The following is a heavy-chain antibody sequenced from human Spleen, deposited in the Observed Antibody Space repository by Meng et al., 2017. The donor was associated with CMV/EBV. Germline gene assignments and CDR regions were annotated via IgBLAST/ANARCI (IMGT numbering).Heavy chain of an antibody. J-gene: IGHJ5*02. CDR1: GGSISSGDYY. D-gene: IGHD6-6*01. V-gene: IGHV4-30-4*08. Sequence: QVPLQESGPGLVKPSQTLSLTCTVSGGSISSGDYYWSWIRQPPGKGLEWIGYIYYSGSTYYNPSLKSRVTISVDTSKNQFSLKLSSVTAADTAVYYCARDRDVYSSSSAGNWFDPWGQGTLVTVSS. CDR2: IYYSGST. CDR3: ARDRDVYSSSSAGNWFDP.